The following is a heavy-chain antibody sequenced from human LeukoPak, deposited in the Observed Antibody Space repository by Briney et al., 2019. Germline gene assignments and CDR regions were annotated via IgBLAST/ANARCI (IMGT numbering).Heavy chain of an antibody. CDR2: FYYSGST. D-gene: IGHD3-3*01. CDR3: ARVLRFLEWSENWFDP. V-gene: IGHV4-39*01. J-gene: IGHJ5*02. Sequence: PSGTLSLTCTVSGGSISSSSYYWGWIRQPPGKGLEWIGSFYYSGSTYYNPSLKSRVTISVDTSKNQFSLKLSSVTAADTAVYYCARVLRFLEWSENWFDPWGQGTLVTVSA. CDR1: GGSISSSSYY.